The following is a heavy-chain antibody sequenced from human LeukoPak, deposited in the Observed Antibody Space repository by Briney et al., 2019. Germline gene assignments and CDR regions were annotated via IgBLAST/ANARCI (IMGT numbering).Heavy chain of an antibody. CDR1: GYTLTELS. J-gene: IGHJ4*02. CDR2: FNPEDGET. Sequence: ASVKVSCKVSGYTLTELSMHWVRQAPGKGLEWMGGFNPEDGETIYAQKFQGRVTMTKDTSTDTAYMELSSLRSEDTAVYYCATDLRCSSTSCYTWSWDYWGQGTLVTVSS. V-gene: IGHV1-24*01. D-gene: IGHD2-2*02. CDR3: ATDLRCSSTSCYTWSWDY.